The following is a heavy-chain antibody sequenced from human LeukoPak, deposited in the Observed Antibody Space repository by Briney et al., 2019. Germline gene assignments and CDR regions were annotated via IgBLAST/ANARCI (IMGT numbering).Heavy chain of an antibody. CDR3: ARDVDTGLVTPPLDY. CDR2: ISSRSSTI. Sequence: GGSLRLSCAASGFTFSNYWMTWVRQAPGKGLEWISYISSRSSTIYYADSVKGRFTISRDNAQNSLHLQMNSLRDEDTAVYYCARDVDTGLVTPPLDYWGQGTLVTVSS. V-gene: IGHV3-48*02. D-gene: IGHD5-18*01. J-gene: IGHJ4*02. CDR1: GFTFSNYW.